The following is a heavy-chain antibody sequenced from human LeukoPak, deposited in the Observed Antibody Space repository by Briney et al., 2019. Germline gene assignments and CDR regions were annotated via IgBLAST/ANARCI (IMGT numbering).Heavy chain of an antibody. J-gene: IGHJ4*02. CDR3: ATSSGNYYY. V-gene: IGHV4-61*02. D-gene: IGHD1-26*01. Sequence: PSQTLSLTCTVSGGSISSGSYYWSWIRQPAGKGLEWIGRIYTSGTTYYNPSLKSRVTISVDTSKNQFSLKLSSVTAADTAVYYCATSSGNYYYWGQGTLVTVSS. CDR2: IYTSGTT. CDR1: GGSISSGSYY.